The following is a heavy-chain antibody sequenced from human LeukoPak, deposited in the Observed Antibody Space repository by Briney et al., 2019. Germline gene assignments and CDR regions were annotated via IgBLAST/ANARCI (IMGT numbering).Heavy chain of an antibody. CDR3: AKDLYGSGSYYDYYFDY. Sequence: PGGSLRLSCAASGFTFDDYAMHWVRQAPGKGLEWVSGISWNSGSIGYADSVKGRFTISRDNAKNSLYLQMNSLRAEDTALYYCAKDLYGSGSYYDYYFDYWGQGTLVTVSS. CDR1: GFTFDDYA. CDR2: ISWNSGSI. J-gene: IGHJ4*02. D-gene: IGHD3-10*01. V-gene: IGHV3-9*01.